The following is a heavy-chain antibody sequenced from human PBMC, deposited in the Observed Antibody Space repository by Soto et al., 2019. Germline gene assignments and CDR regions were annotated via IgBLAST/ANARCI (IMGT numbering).Heavy chain of an antibody. D-gene: IGHD3-22*01. J-gene: IGHJ3*02. V-gene: IGHV6-1*01. CDR2: TYYRSKWYN. CDR3: AGLPHSTMIVVPGVTI. CDR1: GDSVSSNSAA. Sequence: PSQTLSLTCVISGDSVSSNSAAWNWIRQSPSRGLEWLGRTYYRSKWYNDYAVSVKSRITINPDTSKNQFSLQLNSVTPEDTAVYYCAGLPHSTMIVVPGVTIWGQGTMVTVSS.